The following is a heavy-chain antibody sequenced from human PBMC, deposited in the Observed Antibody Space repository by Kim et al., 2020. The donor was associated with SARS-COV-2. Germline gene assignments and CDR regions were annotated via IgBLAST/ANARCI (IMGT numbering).Heavy chain of an antibody. J-gene: IGHJ2*01. CDR3: VEMSTTWYFDL. CDR2: T. V-gene: IGHV4-39*01. D-gene: IGHD1-1*01. Sequence: TSQNASLKSRLILSVDTSKNQFSLTLTSVTAADTAVYYCVEMSTTWYFDLWGRGTLVTVSS.